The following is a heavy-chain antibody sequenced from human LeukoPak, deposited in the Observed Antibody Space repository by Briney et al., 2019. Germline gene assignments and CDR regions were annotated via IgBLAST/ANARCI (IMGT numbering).Heavy chain of an antibody. CDR3: ASPHCSGGSCYEGPYYGMDV. CDR1: GFTFSSYS. D-gene: IGHD2-15*01. CDR2: ISSSSSYI. V-gene: IGHV3-21*01. Sequence: GGSLRLSCAASGFTFSSYSMNWVRQAPGKGLEWVSSISSSSSYIYYADSVKGRFTISRDNAKNSLYLQMNSLRAEDTAVYYCASPHCSGGSCYEGPYYGMDVWGQGTTVTVSS. J-gene: IGHJ6*02.